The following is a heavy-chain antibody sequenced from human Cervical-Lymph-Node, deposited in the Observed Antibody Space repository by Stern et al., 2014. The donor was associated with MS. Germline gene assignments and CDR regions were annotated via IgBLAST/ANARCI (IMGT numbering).Heavy chain of an antibody. CDR1: GGSISSSSYY. Sequence: QVQLVESGPGLVKPSETLSLTCTVSGGSISSSSYYWGWIRQPPGKGLEWIGSIYYSGSTYYNPSLKSRVTLSVDTSKNHFSLKLSSVTAADTAVYYCARLRAGEPYLRIWTNWFDPWGQGTLVTVSS. J-gene: IGHJ5*02. CDR2: IYYSGST. V-gene: IGHV4-39*01. CDR3: ARLRAGEPYLRIWTNWFDP. D-gene: IGHD3-3*01.